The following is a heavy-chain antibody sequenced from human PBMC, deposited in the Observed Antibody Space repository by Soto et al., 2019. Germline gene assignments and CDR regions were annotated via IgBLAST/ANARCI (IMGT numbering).Heavy chain of an antibody. V-gene: IGHV3-48*01. CDR3: ATDLNSGLPDY. J-gene: IGHJ4*02. D-gene: IGHD2-15*01. Sequence: EVQLVESGGGLVQPGGSLRLSCAASGFTFSSYSMNWVRQAPGKGLEWVSYISSSSSTIYYADSVKGRFTISRDNAKNSLYLQMNSLRGEDTAVYYCATDLNSGLPDYWGQGTLVTVSS. CDR1: GFTFSSYS. CDR2: ISSSSSTI.